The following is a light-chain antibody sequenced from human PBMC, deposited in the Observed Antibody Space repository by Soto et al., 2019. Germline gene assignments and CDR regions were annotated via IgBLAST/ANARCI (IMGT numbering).Light chain of an antibody. Sequence: EIVLTQSPATLSLSPGERATLSCRASQSISNYLVWYQQKPGQAPRLLIYDASNRATGIPARFSGSGSVPDFTPTITNLEPESFAVYYGQPRTTWPLTVGGWTMVDIK. CDR3: QPRTTWPLT. J-gene: IGKJ4*01. CDR2: DAS. CDR1: QSISNY. V-gene: IGKV3-11*01.